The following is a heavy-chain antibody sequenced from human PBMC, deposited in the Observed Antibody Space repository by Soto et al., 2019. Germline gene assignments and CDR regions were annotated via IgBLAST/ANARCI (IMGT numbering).Heavy chain of an antibody. CDR1: GFTFRSYA. CDR2: ISGSGGST. D-gene: IGHD6-13*01. J-gene: IGHJ5*02. CDR3: AKRQQLGGFWFDP. Sequence: GGSLILSCAASGFTFRSYAMSWVRQAPGKGLEWVSAISGSGGSTYYADSVKGRFTISRDNSKNTLYLQMNSLRAEDTAVYYCAKRQQLGGFWFDPWGQGTLVTVSS. V-gene: IGHV3-23*01.